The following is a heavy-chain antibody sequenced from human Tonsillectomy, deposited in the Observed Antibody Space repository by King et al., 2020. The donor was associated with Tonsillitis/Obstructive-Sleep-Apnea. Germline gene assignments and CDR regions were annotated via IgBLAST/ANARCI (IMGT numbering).Heavy chain of an antibody. D-gene: IGHD3-22*01. V-gene: IGHV1-18*01. J-gene: IGHJ4*02. CDR2: ISPSNGDK. CDR1: GYTFTTYG. CDR3: AIYSRCHYYVMSAYHTFDY. Sequence: VQLVESGAEVKKPGASVKVSCKASGYTFTTYGISWVRQAPGQGLEWMGWISPSNGDKNYAQKLQDRVTMSTGTAKSTAYMELRSLRSDDTAVYYCAIYSRCHYYVMSAYHTFDYWGQGTLVTVSS.